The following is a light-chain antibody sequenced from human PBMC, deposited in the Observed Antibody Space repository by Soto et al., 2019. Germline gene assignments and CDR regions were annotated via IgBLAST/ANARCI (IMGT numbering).Light chain of an antibody. CDR2: NAS. J-gene: IGKJ5*01. Sequence: EIVLTQSPATLSLSPGERAILSCRASQSVSTFLAWFQQKPAQPPRLLIYNASNRTTGIPARFSDSGSGTDFTLTISSLEPEDFAVYYCQQRGDWPPITFGQGTRLEIK. CDR1: QSVSTF. CDR3: QQRGDWPPIT. V-gene: IGKV3-11*01.